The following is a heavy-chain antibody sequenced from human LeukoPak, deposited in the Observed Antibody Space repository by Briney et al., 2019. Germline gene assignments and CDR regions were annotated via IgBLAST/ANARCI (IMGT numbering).Heavy chain of an antibody. J-gene: IGHJ6*02. CDR3: ARGGGLDV. CDR1: GFTFSSYW. Sequence: GGSLRLSCAASGFTFSSYWVNWARQAPGKGLEWVASINHNGNVNYYVDSVKGRFTISRDNAKNSLYLQMSNLTAEDTAVYFCARGGGLDVCGQGATVTVSS. D-gene: IGHD3-16*01. CDR2: INHNGNVN. V-gene: IGHV3-7*03.